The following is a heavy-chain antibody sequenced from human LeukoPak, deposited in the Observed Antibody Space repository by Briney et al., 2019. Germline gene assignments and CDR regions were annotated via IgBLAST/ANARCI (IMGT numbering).Heavy chain of an antibody. Sequence: SENLSLTCTVSGGSISSGSYYWSWIRQPAGKGLEWIGRIYTSGSTNYNPSLKSRVTISVDTSKNQFSLKLSSVTAADTAVYYCARADLGLWGSYRTWGQGTLVTVSS. V-gene: IGHV4-61*02. CDR3: ARADLGLWGSYRT. D-gene: IGHD3-16*02. CDR1: GGSISSGSYY. CDR2: IYTSGST. J-gene: IGHJ5*02.